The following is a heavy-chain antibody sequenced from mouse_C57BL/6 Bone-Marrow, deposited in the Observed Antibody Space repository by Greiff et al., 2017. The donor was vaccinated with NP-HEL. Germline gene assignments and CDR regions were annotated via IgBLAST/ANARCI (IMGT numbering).Heavy chain of an antibody. J-gene: IGHJ4*01. CDR3: ARVGNYEGAMDY. CDR1: GFTFSDYY. V-gene: IGHV5-16*01. Sequence: EVKLVESEGGLVQPGSSMKLSCTASGFTFSDYYMAWVRQVPEKGLEWVANINYDGSSTYYLDSLKSRFIISRDNANNILYLQMSSLKSEDTATYYCARVGNYEGAMDYWGQGTSVTVSS. D-gene: IGHD2-1*01. CDR2: INYDGSST.